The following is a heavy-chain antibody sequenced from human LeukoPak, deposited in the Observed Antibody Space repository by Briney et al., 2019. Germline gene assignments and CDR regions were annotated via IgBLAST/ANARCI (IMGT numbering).Heavy chain of an antibody. CDR1: GGSISSSSYY. CDR2: IYYSGST. V-gene: IGHV4-39*07. D-gene: IGHD1-26*01. CDR3: ARVGWELLWGAFDI. J-gene: IGHJ3*02. Sequence: PSETLSLTCTVSGGSISSSSYYWGWIRQPPGKGLEWIGSIYYSGSTYYNPSLKSRVTISVDTSKNQFSLKLSSVTAADTAVYYCARVGWELLWGAFDIWGQGTMVTVSS.